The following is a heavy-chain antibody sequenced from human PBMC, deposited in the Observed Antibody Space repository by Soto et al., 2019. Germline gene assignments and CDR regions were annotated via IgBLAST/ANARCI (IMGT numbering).Heavy chain of an antibody. CDR2: IYSGGST. Sequence: EVQLVESGGGXXXXGGSLRLSCAASGFTVSSNYMSWVRQAPGKGLEWVSVIYSGGSTYYADSVKGRFTISRDNAKNKLYLQMSSLRAEDTAVNYCARVGYAVTTGGAFDIWGQGTMVTVSS. V-gene: IGHV3-53*01. CDR1: GFTVSSNY. J-gene: IGHJ3*02. D-gene: IGHD4-17*01. CDR3: ARVGYAVTTGGAFDI.